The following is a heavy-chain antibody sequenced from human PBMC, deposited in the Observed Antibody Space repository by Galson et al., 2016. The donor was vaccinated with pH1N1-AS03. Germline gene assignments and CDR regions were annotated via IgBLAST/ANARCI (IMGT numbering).Heavy chain of an antibody. J-gene: IGHJ2*01. D-gene: IGHD3/OR15-3a*01. CDR1: GFSFSYSG. CDR3: ARPDWSSVDLTDWYFDL. CDR2: ISGSSSYI. V-gene: IGHV3-21*01. Sequence: SLRLSCAASGFSFSYSGLSWVRRAPGKGLEWVASISGSSSYIYYGESMKGRFTISRDNAKKSLYLEISGLRAEDTAVYFCARPDWSSVDLTDWYFDLWGRGTLVTVSS.